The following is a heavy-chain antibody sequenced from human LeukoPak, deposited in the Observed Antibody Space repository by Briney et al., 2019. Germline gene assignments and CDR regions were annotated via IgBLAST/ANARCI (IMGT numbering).Heavy chain of an antibody. D-gene: IGHD2-2*01. Sequence: GGSLRLSCAASGFTFSSYAMSWVRQAPGKGLEWVSAISGSGGSTYYADSVKGRFTVSRDNSKNTLYLQMNSLRAEDTAVYYCAKDSPSIYHGANYYYGMDVWGQGTTVTVSS. CDR1: GFTFSSYA. J-gene: IGHJ6*02. CDR2: ISGSGGST. CDR3: AKDSPSIYHGANYYYGMDV. V-gene: IGHV3-23*01.